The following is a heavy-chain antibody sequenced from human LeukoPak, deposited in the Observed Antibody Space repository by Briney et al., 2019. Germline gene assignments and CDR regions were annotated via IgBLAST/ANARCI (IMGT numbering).Heavy chain of an antibody. J-gene: IGHJ4*02. CDR3: ARGDDYGGAWYYFDY. V-gene: IGHV3-53*01. Sequence: GVSLRLSCAASGFIVSSNYMNWVRQAPGKGLEWVSVIYSGGSTYYADSVKGRFNISRDNSKNTLFLQMNSLRAEDTAEYYCARGDDYGGAWYYFDYWGQGTLVTVSS. CDR2: IYSGGST. D-gene: IGHD4-23*01. CDR1: GFIVSSNY.